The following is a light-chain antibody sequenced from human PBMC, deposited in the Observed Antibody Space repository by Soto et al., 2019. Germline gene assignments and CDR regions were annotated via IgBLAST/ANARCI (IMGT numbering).Light chain of an antibody. Sequence: EIVLTQSPGTLSLSPGERATLSCSASQSVSSSYLAWYQQKPGQAPRLRIYGASSRATGIPDRFSGSGSGTDFTLTISRLEPEDFAVYYCQQYGSSPPWTFGQGTKVEIK. V-gene: IGKV3-20*01. J-gene: IGKJ1*01. CDR2: GAS. CDR1: QSVSSSY. CDR3: QQYGSSPPWT.